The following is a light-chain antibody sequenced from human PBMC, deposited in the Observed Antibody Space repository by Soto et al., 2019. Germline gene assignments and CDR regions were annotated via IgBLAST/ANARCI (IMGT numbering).Light chain of an antibody. Sequence: QSVLTQPASVSGSPGQSITISCTGTSSDVGSYNLVSWYQQHPGKAPKLMIYEGSERPSGVSNRFSGSKSGNTASLTISGLQAEDEADYYCCSYAGSSTLGVFGTGTKVTVL. CDR2: EGS. CDR1: SSDVGSYNL. J-gene: IGLJ1*01. V-gene: IGLV2-23*01. CDR3: CSYAGSSTLGV.